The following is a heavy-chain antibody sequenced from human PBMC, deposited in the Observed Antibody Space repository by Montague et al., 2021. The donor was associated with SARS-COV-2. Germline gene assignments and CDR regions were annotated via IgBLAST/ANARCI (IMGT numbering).Heavy chain of an antibody. D-gene: IGHD3-3*01. Sequence: SETLSLTCTVSGGSISSSSYYWGWIRQPPGKGLEWIGSIYYSGSTNYNPSLKSRVTISVDTSKNQFSLKLSSVTAADTAVYYCARGYQLRFLEWSSRQSTFDYWGQGTLVTVSS. CDR2: IYYSGST. V-gene: IGHV4-39*07. J-gene: IGHJ4*02. CDR1: GGSISSSSYY. CDR3: ARGYQLRFLEWSSRQSTFDY.